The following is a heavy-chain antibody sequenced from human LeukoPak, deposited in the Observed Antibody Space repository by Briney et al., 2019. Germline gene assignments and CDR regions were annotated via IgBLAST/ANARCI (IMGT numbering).Heavy chain of an antibody. Sequence: GGSLRLSCAASGFTFSTYAMSWVRQIPGKGLEWVSAISGSDDGTYYADSVKGRFTISRDNSKNTLYLQMGSLRADDTAVYYCAKDPSSGYYGEYWGQGTLVTVSS. J-gene: IGHJ4*02. D-gene: IGHD6-19*01. CDR3: AKDPSSGYYGEY. V-gene: IGHV3-23*01. CDR2: ISGSDDGT. CDR1: GFTFSTYA.